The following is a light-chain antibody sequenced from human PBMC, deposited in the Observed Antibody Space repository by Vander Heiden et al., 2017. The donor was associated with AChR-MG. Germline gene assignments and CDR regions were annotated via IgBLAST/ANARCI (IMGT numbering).Light chain of an antibody. J-gene: IGKJ1*01. CDR2: DAT. V-gene: IGKV3-11*01. CDR3: QQRSDWPPWT. Sequence: EIVLTQSPVTLSLSPGERATLSCRASQSVSYYIGWYQQKHGQAPRLLIYDATKRATGNPARFTGSGYGTDFTLTINNLEPEDFATYYCQQRSDWPPWTFGQGTRVE. CDR1: QSVSYY.